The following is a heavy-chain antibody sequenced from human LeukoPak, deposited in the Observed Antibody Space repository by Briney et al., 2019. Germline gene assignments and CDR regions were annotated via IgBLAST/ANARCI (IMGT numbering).Heavy chain of an antibody. CDR1: GYTFTGYY. Sequence: ASVKVSCKASGYTFTGYYMHWVRQAPGQGLEWMGWINPNSGGTNYAQKFQGRVTMTRDTSVSTAYMELNRLRSDDTGVYYCARDTTMITYWFDPWGQGTLVTVSS. CDR3: ARDTTMITYWFDP. J-gene: IGHJ5*02. D-gene: IGHD5-18*01. CDR2: INPNSGGT. V-gene: IGHV1-2*02.